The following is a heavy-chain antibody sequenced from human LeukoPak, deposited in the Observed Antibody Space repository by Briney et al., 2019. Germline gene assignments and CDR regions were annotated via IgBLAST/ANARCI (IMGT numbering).Heavy chain of an antibody. J-gene: IGHJ4*02. Sequence: ASVTVSCKASGYTFGDYYIHWVRQAPGQGLEWMGWINPNSNGINYAQKFQGRVSMTRDTSISTAYMELSRLRSDDAAVYYCGRVRGFSGYEGFDYWGQGTLVTVSS. CDR1: GYTFGDYY. D-gene: IGHD5-12*01. CDR3: GRVRGFSGYEGFDY. CDR2: INPNSNGI. V-gene: IGHV1-2*02.